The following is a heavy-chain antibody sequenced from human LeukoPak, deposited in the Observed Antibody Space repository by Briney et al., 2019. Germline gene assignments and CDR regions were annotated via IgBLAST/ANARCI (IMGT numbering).Heavy chain of an antibody. D-gene: IGHD1-26*01. J-gene: IGHJ4*02. CDR2: INPNSGGT. V-gene: IGHV1-2*06. CDR3: ARFAGKWELPDPFDY. Sequence: ASVKVSCKASGYAFTGYYMHWVRQAPGQGLEWMGRINPNSGGTNYAQKFQGRVTMTRDTSISTAYMELSRLRSDDTAVYYCARFAGKWELPDPFDYWGQGTLVTVSS. CDR1: GYAFTGYY.